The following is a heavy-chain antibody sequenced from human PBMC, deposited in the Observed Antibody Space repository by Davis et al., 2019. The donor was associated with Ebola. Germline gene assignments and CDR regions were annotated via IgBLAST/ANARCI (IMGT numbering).Heavy chain of an antibody. CDR1: GFTFSNYD. D-gene: IGHD1-14*01. Sequence: PGGSLRLSCTASGFTFSNYDMSWVRHVPGKGLEWVSTISASEGHTHYSDSVRGRFTISRDNAKNTLFLQMNSLRADDTAVYCARDVAGRAGYWGQGTLVTVSS. V-gene: IGHV3-23*01. CDR2: ISASEGHT. CDR3: RDVAGRAGY. J-gene: IGHJ4*02.